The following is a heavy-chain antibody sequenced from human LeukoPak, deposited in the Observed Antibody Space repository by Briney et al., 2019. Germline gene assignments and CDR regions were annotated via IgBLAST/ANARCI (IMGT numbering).Heavy chain of an antibody. CDR2: IYYSGST. D-gene: IGHD3-3*01. V-gene: IGHV4-59*08. Sequence: SETLSLTCTVSGGSISSYYWSWIRQPPGKGLEWIGYIYYSGSTNYNPSLKSRVTISVDTSKNQFSLKLSSVTAAGTAVYYCARLNYDFWSGFHRHYYYYGMDVWGQGTTVTVSS. J-gene: IGHJ6*02. CDR3: ARLNYDFWSGFHRHYYYYGMDV. CDR1: GGSISSYY.